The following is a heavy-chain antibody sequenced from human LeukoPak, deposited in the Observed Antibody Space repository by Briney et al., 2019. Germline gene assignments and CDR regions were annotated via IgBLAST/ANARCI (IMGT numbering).Heavy chain of an antibody. V-gene: IGHV3-23*01. CDR3: AKTQYDFWSGYPYYFDY. Sequence: GGSLRLSCAASGFTFSSYAMSWVRQAPGKGLEWVSAISGSGGSTYYADSVKGRFTISRDNSKNTLYLQMNSLRAEDTAVYYCAKTQYDFWSGYPYYFDYWGQGTLVTVSS. J-gene: IGHJ4*02. D-gene: IGHD3-3*01. CDR1: GFTFSSYA. CDR2: ISGSGGST.